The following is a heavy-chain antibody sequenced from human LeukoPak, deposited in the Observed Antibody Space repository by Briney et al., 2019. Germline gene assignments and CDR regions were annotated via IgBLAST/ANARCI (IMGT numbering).Heavy chain of an antibody. D-gene: IGHD3-16*01. CDR3: AKAAGYDYVWGMVG. Sequence: GGSLRLSCAASGFTFSSYGMSWVRQAPGKGLEWVSAISGSGGSTYYADSVKGRFTISRDNSKNTLYLQMNSLRAEDTAVYYCAKAAGYDYVWGMVGWGQGTLVTVSS. CDR2: ISGSGGST. J-gene: IGHJ4*02. CDR1: GFTFSSYG. V-gene: IGHV3-23*01.